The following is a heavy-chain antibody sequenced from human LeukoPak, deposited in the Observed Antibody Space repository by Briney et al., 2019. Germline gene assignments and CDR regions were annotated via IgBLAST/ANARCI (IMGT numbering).Heavy chain of an antibody. CDR1: GYSFTSYW. V-gene: IGHV5-51*01. D-gene: IGHD5-18*01. J-gene: IGHJ5*02. Sequence: GESLKISCKGSGYSFTSYWIGWMRQMPGKGLEWMGIIYPGDSDTRYSPSFQSQVTISADKSISTAYLQWSSLKASDTAMYYCARRYRQLWLRRGWFDPWGQGTLVTVSS. CDR3: ARRYRQLWLRRGWFDP. CDR2: IYPGDSDT.